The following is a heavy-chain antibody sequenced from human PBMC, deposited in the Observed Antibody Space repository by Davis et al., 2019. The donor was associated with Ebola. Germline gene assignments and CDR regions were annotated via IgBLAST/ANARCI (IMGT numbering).Heavy chain of an antibody. CDR3: ARGWLRSAFDQ. CDR1: GDSASINSGG. Sequence: HSQTLSLTCAISGDSASINSGGWNWIRQSPSRGLEWLGRTYYSSKWYNESALSVKSRITISADTAKNQLSLHLNSVTPEDTAVYYCARGWLRSAFDQWGQGTLVTVSS. V-gene: IGHV6-1*01. J-gene: IGHJ4*02. D-gene: IGHD5-12*01. CDR2: TYYSSKWYN.